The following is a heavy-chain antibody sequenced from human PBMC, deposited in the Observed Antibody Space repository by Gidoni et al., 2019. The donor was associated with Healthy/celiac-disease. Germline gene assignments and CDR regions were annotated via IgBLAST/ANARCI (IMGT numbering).Heavy chain of an antibody. J-gene: IGHJ4*02. CDR2: ISYDGSNK. CDR3: ARGLASVAVAGLDY. CDR1: GFTFSIYA. V-gene: IGHV3-30*04. Sequence: QVQLVESGGGVVQPGRSLRLSCAASGFTFSIYAMHWVRQAPGKGLGWVAVISYDGSNKYYADSVKGRFTISRDNSKNTLYLQMNSLRAEDTAVYYCARGLASVAVAGLDYWGQGTLVTVSS. D-gene: IGHD6-19*01.